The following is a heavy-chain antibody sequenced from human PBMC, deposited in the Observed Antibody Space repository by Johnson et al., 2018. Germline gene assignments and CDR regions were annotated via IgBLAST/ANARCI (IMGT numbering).Heavy chain of an antibody. J-gene: IGHJ6*04. Sequence: VQLVESGAEVKKPGESLKISCKGSGYSFTNTWIGWVRQMPGEGLEWMGIIWPGDSDPKYSPSFQGQVTISAYRSISTVYLQWSSLKASDTAIYYCAKQRERGTSYMDVWGKGTTVTVSS. CDR2: IWPGDSDP. CDR1: GYSFTNTW. V-gene: IGHV5-51*01. CDR3: AKQRERGTSYMDV. D-gene: IGHD3-16*01.